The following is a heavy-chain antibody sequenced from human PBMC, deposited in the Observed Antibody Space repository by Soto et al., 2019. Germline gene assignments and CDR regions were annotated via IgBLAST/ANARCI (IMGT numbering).Heavy chain of an antibody. CDR1: GFTFNNYA. CDR2: ISGSGDST. Sequence: GGSLRLSCAASGFTFNNYAMNWVRQAPGKGLEWVSTISGSGDSTYYADSVKGRFTISRDNSRNTLYLQMNSLRAEDTAVYYCAREGESGYCSSTSCYYYMDVWGKGTTVTVSS. CDR3: AREGESGYCSSTSCYYYMDV. V-gene: IGHV3-23*01. D-gene: IGHD2-2*01. J-gene: IGHJ6*03.